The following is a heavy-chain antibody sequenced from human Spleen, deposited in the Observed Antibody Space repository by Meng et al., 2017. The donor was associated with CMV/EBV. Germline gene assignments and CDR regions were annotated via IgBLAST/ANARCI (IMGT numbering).Heavy chain of an antibody. CDR3: ARGSGDTGFDY. D-gene: IGHD1-1*01. J-gene: IGHJ4*02. CDR1: GYRFYTHD. CDR2: MNPNRGNT. Sequence: SCKASGYRFYTHDIDWVRQATGQGLGWMGWMNPNRGNTGYAQNFQGRVTMTRSTSLSTAYMELSSLRSDDTAIYYCARGSGDTGFDYWGQGTLVTVSS. V-gene: IGHV1-8*02.